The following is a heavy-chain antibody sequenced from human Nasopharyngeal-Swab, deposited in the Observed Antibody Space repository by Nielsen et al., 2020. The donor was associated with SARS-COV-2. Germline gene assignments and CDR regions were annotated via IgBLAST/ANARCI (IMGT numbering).Heavy chain of an antibody. V-gene: IGHV3-7*01. CDR3: VRMGDYTWNGFDI. D-gene: IGHD1-26*01. CDR2: IKKDGSEK. Sequence: WIRQPPGKGLEWVANIKKDGSEKYYVDSVKGRFTISGDNTKNSVYLQMNSLRAEDTAVYYCVRMGDYTWNGFDIWGQGTMVTVSS. J-gene: IGHJ3*02.